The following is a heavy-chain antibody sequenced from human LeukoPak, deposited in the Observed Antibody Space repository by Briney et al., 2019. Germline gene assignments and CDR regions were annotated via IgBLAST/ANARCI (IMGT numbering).Heavy chain of an antibody. V-gene: IGHV3-33*06. Sequence: PGRSLRLSCAASGFSFSTYGMFWVRQAPGKVLEWVGVVSYDGSKQYYADSVKGRFTISRDNSKNTLYLQMDSLRAEDTAVYYCAKGEFWTGIGEFFLYWGQGTLVTVSS. CDR2: VSYDGSKQ. CDR1: GFSFSTYG. D-gene: IGHD3/OR15-3a*01. J-gene: IGHJ1*01. CDR3: AKGEFWTGIGEFFLY.